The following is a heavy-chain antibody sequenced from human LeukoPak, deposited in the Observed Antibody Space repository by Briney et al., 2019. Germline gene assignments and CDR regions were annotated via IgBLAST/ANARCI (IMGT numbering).Heavy chain of an antibody. Sequence: SETLSLTCSVSGGSISSSSYYWGWIRQPPGKGLEWIGNIYYTGNSYYNPSLKSRVTISVDTSKSQFSLKLSSVTTADTAVYFCARYYCPNGVCSGFDHWGQGTLVTVSS. V-gene: IGHV4-39*07. CDR2: IYYTGNS. J-gene: IGHJ4*02. D-gene: IGHD2-8*01. CDR3: ARYYCPNGVCSGFDH. CDR1: GGSISSSSYY.